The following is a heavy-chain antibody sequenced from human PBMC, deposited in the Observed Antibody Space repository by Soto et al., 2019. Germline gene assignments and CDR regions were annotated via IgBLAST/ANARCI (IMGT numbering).Heavy chain of an antibody. CDR1: GYTFSNYG. V-gene: IGHV1-69*13. J-gene: IGHJ5*02. CDR3: ARGVYSSGWYGLPWFDP. Sequence: GASVKVSCKASGYTFSNYGVSWVRQAPGQGLEWMGWIIPINGNTKSAQKFQGRVTITADESTSTAYMELSSLRSEDTAVYYCARGVYSSGWYGLPWFDPWGQGTLVTVSS. D-gene: IGHD6-19*01. CDR2: IIPINGNT.